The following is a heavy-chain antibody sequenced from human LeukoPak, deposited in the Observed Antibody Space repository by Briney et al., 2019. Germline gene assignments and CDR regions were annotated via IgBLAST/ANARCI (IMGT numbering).Heavy chain of an antibody. J-gene: IGHJ4*02. CDR2: ISYDGSNK. Sequence: PGGSLRLSCAASGFSLSSYEMNWVRQAPGKGLEWVAVISYDGSNKYYADSVKGRFTISRDNSKNTLYLQMNSLRAEDTAVYYCAKWSGDYPSYYLDYWGQGTLVTVSS. CDR1: GFSLSSYE. D-gene: IGHD4-17*01. CDR3: AKWSGDYPSYYLDY. V-gene: IGHV3-30*18.